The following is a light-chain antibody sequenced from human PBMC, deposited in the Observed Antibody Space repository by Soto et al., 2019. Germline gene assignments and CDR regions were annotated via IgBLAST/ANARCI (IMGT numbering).Light chain of an antibody. CDR2: GAS. CDR3: QKYNSAPWT. J-gene: IGKJ1*01. Sequence: DIQMTQSPSSLSASVGDRVTITCRASQCINNYLTWYQQKPGKVPKLLNYGASTLQSGVPARFSGSGSGTDVTLTISSLQPEDVATYYYQKYNSAPWTFGQGTKVEIK. CDR1: QCINNY. V-gene: IGKV1-27*01.